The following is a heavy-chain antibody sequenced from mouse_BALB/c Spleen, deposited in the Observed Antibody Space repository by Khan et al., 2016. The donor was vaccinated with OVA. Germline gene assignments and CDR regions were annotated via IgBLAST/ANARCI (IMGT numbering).Heavy chain of an antibody. CDR2: IYPGSGTT. V-gene: IGHV1-81*01. CDR3: ARFYYGSKVYYFDY. D-gene: IGHD1-1*01. CDR1: GYTFTDYV. Sequence: QVQLQQSGPELVKPGASVQMSCKASGYTFTDYVISWVKQRTGQGLEWIGEIYPGSGTTYYSEKFKGKATLTADKSSNTAYMQLSSLTSEDSAVYFCARFYYGSKVYYFDYWGQGTTLTVSS. J-gene: IGHJ2*01.